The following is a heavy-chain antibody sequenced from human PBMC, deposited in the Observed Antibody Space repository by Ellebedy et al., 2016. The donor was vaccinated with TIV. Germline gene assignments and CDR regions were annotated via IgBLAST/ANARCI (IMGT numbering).Heavy chain of an antibody. CDR3: ARGGTIYKYYYGSGSPRGSDY. J-gene: IGHJ4*02. V-gene: IGHV1-18*04. CDR1: GYTFTSYG. Sequence: ASVKVSCKASGYTFTSYGISWVRQAPGQGLEWMGWISAYNGNTNYAQKLQGRVTMTTDTSTSTAYMELRSLRSDDTAVYYWARGGTIYKYYYGSGSPRGSDYWGQGTLVTVSS. D-gene: IGHD3-10*01. CDR2: ISAYNGNT.